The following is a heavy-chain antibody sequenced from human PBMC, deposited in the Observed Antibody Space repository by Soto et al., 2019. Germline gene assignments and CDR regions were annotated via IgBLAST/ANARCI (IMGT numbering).Heavy chain of an antibody. CDR1: GFSLSTGGMG. Sequence: SGPTLVNPTQTLTLTCTFSGFSLSTGGMGVGWIREPPGKALEWLALIYWDGDRRYRPSLMSRLTIAKDTSKNQVVLTMTNMDPVDTATYYCVHSRCGGDCLQSYSSHYYYGMDIWGQGTTVTVS. V-gene: IGHV2-5*02. CDR3: VHSRCGGDCLQSYSSHYYYGMDI. CDR2: IYWDGDR. J-gene: IGHJ6*02. D-gene: IGHD2-21*02.